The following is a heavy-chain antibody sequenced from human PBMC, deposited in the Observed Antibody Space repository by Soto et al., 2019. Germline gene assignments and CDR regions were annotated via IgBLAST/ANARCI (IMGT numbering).Heavy chain of an antibody. CDR3: ARLVVVAPVANA. J-gene: IGHJ5*02. Sequence: PSETLSLTCSVSGGSISYNSYYWGWIRQPPGKGLEWVGGIFYTGSTYYSPSLKDRVTISVDTSKNSFSLNLTSVTAADTAVYFCARLVVVAPVANAWGQGTLVTVSS. CDR2: IFYTGST. CDR1: GGSISYNSYY. D-gene: IGHD2-2*01. V-gene: IGHV4-39*02.